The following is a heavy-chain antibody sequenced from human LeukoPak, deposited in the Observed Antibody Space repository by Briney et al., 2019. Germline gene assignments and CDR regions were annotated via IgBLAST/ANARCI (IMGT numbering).Heavy chain of an antibody. Sequence: SETLSLTCTVSGGSISSYYWSWIRQPAGKGLELIGHMYTSGSTKYNPSLKSRVTMSVDTSKNQFSLRLSSVTAADTAVYYCARAWGSYSGYDQNWLDPWGQGTLVTVSS. CDR1: GGSISSYY. V-gene: IGHV4-4*07. D-gene: IGHD5-12*01. J-gene: IGHJ5*02. CDR2: MYTSGST. CDR3: ARAWGSYSGYDQNWLDP.